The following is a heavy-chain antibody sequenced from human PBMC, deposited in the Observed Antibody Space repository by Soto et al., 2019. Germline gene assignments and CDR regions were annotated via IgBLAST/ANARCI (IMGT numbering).Heavy chain of an antibody. CDR3: ARHHPPIRNYYDSNGGWDY. CDR2: IYYSGST. V-gene: IGHV4-39*01. CDR1: GGSISSSSYY. D-gene: IGHD3-22*01. J-gene: IGHJ4*02. Sequence: QLQLQESGPGLVKPSETLSLTCTVSGGSISSSSYYWGWIRQPPGKGLEWIGSIYYSGSTYYNPSLKSRVTISVDTSKNQFSLKLSSVTAADTAVYYCARHHPPIRNYYDSNGGWDYWGQGTLVTVSS.